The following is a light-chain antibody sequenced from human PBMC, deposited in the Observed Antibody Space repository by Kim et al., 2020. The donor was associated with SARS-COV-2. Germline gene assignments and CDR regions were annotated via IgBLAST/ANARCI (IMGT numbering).Light chain of an antibody. CDR3: SSYAGSNNLV. Sequence: RSVPTSCTGTSSDVGAYNYVSWYQQHPGKAPKLMIYEVSKRPSGVPDRFSGSKSGNTASLTVSGLQAEDEADYYCSSYAGSNNLVFGGGTQLTVL. CDR2: EVS. J-gene: IGLJ2*01. V-gene: IGLV2-8*01. CDR1: SSDVGAYNY.